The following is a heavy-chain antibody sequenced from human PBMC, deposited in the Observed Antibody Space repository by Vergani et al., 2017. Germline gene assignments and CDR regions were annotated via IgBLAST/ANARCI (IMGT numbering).Heavy chain of an antibody. V-gene: IGHV1-58*02. CDR3: ARDLIGSYSDY. D-gene: IGHD1-26*01. J-gene: IGHJ4*02. Sequence: QLVQSGAEVKKPGPSVKVSCKASGFTFTSSAMQWVRQARGQRLEWIGWIVVGSGNTNYAQKFQERVTITRDMSTSTAYMELRSLRSDDTAVYYCARDLIGSYSDYWGQGTLVTVSS. CDR2: IVVGSGNT. CDR1: GFTFTSSA.